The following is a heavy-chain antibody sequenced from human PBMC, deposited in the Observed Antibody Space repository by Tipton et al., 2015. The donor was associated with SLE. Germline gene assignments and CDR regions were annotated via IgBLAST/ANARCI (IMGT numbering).Heavy chain of an antibody. D-gene: IGHD2-21*01. Sequence: TLSLTCTVSGGSISSYYWSWIRQPPGRGLEWIGYIYYSGSTNYNPSLKSRVTISVDTSKKEVSLKLSSVTAADTAVYYCARILIPVGFDVWGQGTLVIVSS. CDR2: IYYSGST. CDR1: GGSISSYY. V-gene: IGHV4-59*12. CDR3: ARILIPVGFDV. J-gene: IGHJ3*01.